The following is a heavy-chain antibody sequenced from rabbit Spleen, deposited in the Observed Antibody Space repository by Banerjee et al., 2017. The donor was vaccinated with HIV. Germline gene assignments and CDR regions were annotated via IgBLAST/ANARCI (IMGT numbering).Heavy chain of an antibody. V-gene: IGHV1S7*01. CDR2: IDPIFSTT. CDR1: GFDLSAYR. J-gene: IGHJ4*01. CDR3: VRDYRFYFNL. D-gene: IGHD7-1*01. Sequence: QLVESGGGLVQPAGTLTLTCTASGFDLSAYRMSWVRQAPGKGLEWIGYIDPIFSTTHYANWVNGRFSISSHNAQNTLYLQLNSLTAADTATYFCVRDYRFYFNLWGPGTLVTVS.